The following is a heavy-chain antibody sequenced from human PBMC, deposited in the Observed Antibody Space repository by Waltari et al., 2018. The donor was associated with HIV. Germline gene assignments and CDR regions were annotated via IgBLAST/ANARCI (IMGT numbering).Heavy chain of an antibody. V-gene: IGHV3-66*01. J-gene: IGHJ6*02. CDR2: IYSVGGT. CDR1: GFTVNSNQ. CDR3: VRDSGSHYGMDV. Sequence: EVQLVESGGGLVQPGGSLRLSCAASGFTVNSNQMNWVRQAPGKGLEWVSIIYSVGGTNYADSVKGRLTISRDISKNTLYLQMNNLRAEDTGVYYCVRDSGSHYGMDVWGQGTTVTVSS. D-gene: IGHD1-26*01.